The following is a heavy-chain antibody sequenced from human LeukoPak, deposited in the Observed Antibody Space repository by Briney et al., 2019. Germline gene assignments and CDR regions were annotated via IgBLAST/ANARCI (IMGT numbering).Heavy chain of an antibody. CDR1: GLTFSSYD. Sequence: GRSMRLSSPASGLTFSSYDMSCVRQPARKGLEWVSAIGGSGGSTYYADSVKGRFTSSRDNSKNTLYLQMNSLRAEDTAVYYCAKIGADSSGCPTTFDYWGQGTLVTVSS. J-gene: IGHJ4*02. D-gene: IGHD3-22*01. CDR2: IGGSGGST. V-gene: IGHV3-23*01. CDR3: AKIGADSSGCPTTFDY.